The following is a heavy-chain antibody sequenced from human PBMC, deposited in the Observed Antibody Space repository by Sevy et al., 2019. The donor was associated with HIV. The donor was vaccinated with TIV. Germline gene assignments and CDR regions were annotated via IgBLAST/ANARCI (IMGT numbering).Heavy chain of an antibody. D-gene: IGHD6-13*01. CDR1: GYTFTGYY. Sequence: ASVKVSCKASGYTFTGYYMHWVQQAPGQGLEWMGWINPNSGGTNYAQKFQGRVTMTRDTSISTAYMELSRLRSDDTAVYYCARYSSSYRWFDPWGQGTLVTVSS. CDR2: INPNSGGT. J-gene: IGHJ5*02. V-gene: IGHV1-2*02. CDR3: ARYSSSYRWFDP.